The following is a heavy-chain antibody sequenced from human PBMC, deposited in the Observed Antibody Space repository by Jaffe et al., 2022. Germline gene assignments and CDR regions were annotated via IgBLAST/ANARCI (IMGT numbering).Heavy chain of an antibody. Sequence: QVQLQESGPGLVKPSETLSLTCAVSGYSISSGYYWGWIRQPPGKGLEWIGSIYHSGSTYYNPSLKSRVTISVDTSKNQFSLKLSSVTAADTAVYYCARTAVAGNWYFDLWGRGTLVTVSS. V-gene: IGHV4-38-2*01. CDR1: GYSISSGYY. CDR3: ARTAVAGNWYFDL. D-gene: IGHD6-19*01. CDR2: IYHSGST. J-gene: IGHJ2*01.